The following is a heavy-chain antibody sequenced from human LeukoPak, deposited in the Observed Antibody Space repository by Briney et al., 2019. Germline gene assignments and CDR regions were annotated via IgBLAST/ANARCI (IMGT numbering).Heavy chain of an antibody. CDR2: IYTSGST. Sequence: SETLSLTCTVSGGSISSYYWSWIRQPAGKGLEWIGRIYTSGSTNYNPSLKSRVTMSVDTSKNQFSLKLSSVTAADTAVYYCARPARSYGSGKKRWDYWGQGTLVTVSS. CDR1: GGSISSYY. CDR3: ARPARSYGSGKKRWDY. V-gene: IGHV4-4*07. D-gene: IGHD3-10*01. J-gene: IGHJ4*02.